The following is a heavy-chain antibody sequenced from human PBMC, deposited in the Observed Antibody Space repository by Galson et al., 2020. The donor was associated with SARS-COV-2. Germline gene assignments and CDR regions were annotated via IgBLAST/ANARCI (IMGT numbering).Heavy chain of an antibody. CDR1: GGSISSSNW. D-gene: IGHD3-3*01. Sequence: SETLSLTCAVSGGSISSSNWWSWVRQPPGKGLEWSGEIYHSGSTNYTPSIKSRVTISVDKSKNQFSLMLSSVTAADSAVYYCARVAVLRFLEWGGYDYYYYMDVGCKGGTLAFSS. J-gene: IGHJ6*03. CDR3: ARVAVLRFLEWGGYDYYYYMDV. V-gene: IGHV4-4*02. CDR2: IYHSGST.